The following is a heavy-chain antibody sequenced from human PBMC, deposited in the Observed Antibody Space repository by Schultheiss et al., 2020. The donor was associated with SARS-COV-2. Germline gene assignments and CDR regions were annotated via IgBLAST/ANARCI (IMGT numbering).Heavy chain of an antibody. Sequence: GGSLRLSCAASGFTFSGHAMHWVRQAPGKGLEWVALIWYDESNEYYADSVKGRFTISRDNSKNMVYLQMNSLRVEDTAVYYCARDYTVTTESYGMDVWGQGTTVTVSS. D-gene: IGHD4-11*01. V-gene: IGHV3-33*01. CDR3: ARDYTVTTESYGMDV. CDR1: GFTFSGHA. CDR2: IWYDESNE. J-gene: IGHJ6*02.